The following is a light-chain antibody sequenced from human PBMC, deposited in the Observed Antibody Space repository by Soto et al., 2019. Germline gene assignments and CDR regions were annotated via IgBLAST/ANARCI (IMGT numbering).Light chain of an antibody. J-gene: IGKJ4*01. CDR1: QSVSSD. CDR2: DAS. V-gene: IGKV3-15*01. CDR3: QQYKKWPLT. Sequence: EIVITQSPATLSVSPGESAPLSCRASQSVSSDLVWYQQKPGQAPRLLIYDASTRATGIPARFGGSESGTEFTLTLNSLKSEDGAVDQGQQYKKWPLTFGGGTKVDIK.